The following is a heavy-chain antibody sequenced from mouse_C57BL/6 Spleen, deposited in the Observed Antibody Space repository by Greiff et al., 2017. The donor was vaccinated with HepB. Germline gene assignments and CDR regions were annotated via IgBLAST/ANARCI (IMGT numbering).Heavy chain of an antibody. Sequence: QVQLQQPGTELVKPGASVKLSCKASGYTFTSYWMHWVKQRPGQGLEWIGNINPSNGGTNYNEKFKSKATLTVDKSSSTAYMQLSSLTSEDSAVYYCARDWAYYSGSSYAMDYWGQGTSVTVSS. CDR1: GYTFTSYW. CDR3: ARDWAYYSGSSYAMDY. D-gene: IGHD1-1*01. J-gene: IGHJ4*01. V-gene: IGHV1-53*01. CDR2: INPSNGGT.